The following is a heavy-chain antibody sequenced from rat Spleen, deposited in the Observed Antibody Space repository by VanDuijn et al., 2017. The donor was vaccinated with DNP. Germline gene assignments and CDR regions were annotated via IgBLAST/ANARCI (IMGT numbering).Heavy chain of an antibody. D-gene: IGHD1-4*01. CDR3: ARLLAGRSYYFDY. CDR1: GFTFSDYY. Sequence: EVQLVESGGGLVQPGRSLKLSCAASGFTFSDYYMAWVRQAPTKGLEWVAYITYDGSSTYFGDSVKGRFTISRDNAKSTLYLQMNSLRSEDTATYYWARLLAGRSYYFDYWGQGVMVTVSS. J-gene: IGHJ2*01. CDR2: ITYDGSST. V-gene: IGHV5-22*01.